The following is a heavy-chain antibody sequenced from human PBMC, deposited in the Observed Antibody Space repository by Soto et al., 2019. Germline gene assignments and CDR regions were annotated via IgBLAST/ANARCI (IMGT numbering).Heavy chain of an antibody. CDR1: GGTFSSHV. D-gene: IGHD3-10*01. CDR2: IMPIIGTA. Sequence: QGQLVQSGAEVKKPGSSVKVSCKASGGTFSSHVFNWVRQAPGQGLEWMGGIMPIIGTANYAQKFQGRDTITADESTSTGYMELSSLRSEDTAVYYCARDLEFRDGNISHLDYWGQGTLVTVSS. J-gene: IGHJ4*02. CDR3: ARDLEFRDGNISHLDY. V-gene: IGHV1-69*01.